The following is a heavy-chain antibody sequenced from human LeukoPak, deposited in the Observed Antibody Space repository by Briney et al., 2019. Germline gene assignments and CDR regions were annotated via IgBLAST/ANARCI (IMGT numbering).Heavy chain of an antibody. V-gene: IGHV4-34*01. D-gene: IGHD3-22*01. Sequence: NPSETLSLTCAVYGGSFSGYYWSWIRQPPGKGLEWIGEINHSGSTNYNPSIKSRVTISVATSKNQFSLKLSSVTAADTAVYYCARSAPESSGYYYAHLDYPGQGALVTVSS. J-gene: IGHJ4*02. CDR2: INHSGST. CDR1: GGSFSGYY. CDR3: ARSAPESSGYYYAHLDY.